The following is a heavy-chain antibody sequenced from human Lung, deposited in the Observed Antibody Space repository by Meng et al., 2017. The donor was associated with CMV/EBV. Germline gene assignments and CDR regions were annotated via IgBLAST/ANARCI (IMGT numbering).Heavy chain of an antibody. CDR2: TYYRSKWYH. CDR1: GDIVSSNSAA. Sequence: LQQSGPGLVKPPQTLSLTCAISGDIVSSNSAAWHWIRQSPSRGLEWLGRTYYRSKWYHEYAVSVKSRITISPDTPKNQFSLQLNSMTPEDTAVYYCARGINGGCGDWGQGTLVTVSS. J-gene: IGHJ4*02. CDR3: ARGINGGCGD. D-gene: IGHD4-23*01. V-gene: IGHV6-1*01.